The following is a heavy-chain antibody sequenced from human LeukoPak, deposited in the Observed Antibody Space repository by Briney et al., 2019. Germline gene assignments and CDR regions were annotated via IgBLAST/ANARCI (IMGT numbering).Heavy chain of an antibody. D-gene: IGHD3-16*01. CDR3: VTMVASDYDNRVAYFDS. Sequence: GGSLRLSCAVSGFLVSRAYMSWVRKAPGKGLECVSFLQSADRTNNAETVKGRVSVSRDNSKNTVYLHMNNLRVDDTAVYYCVTMVASDYDNRVAYFDSWGQGTQVTVSS. CDR2: LQSADRT. V-gene: IGHV3-53*01. CDR1: GFLVSRAY. J-gene: IGHJ4*02.